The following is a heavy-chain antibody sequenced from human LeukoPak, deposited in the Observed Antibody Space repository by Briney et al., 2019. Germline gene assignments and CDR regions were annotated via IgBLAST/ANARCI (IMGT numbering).Heavy chain of an antibody. Sequence: TGGSLRLSCAAPGFTFSTYWMHWVRQAPGKGLVWVSRINSDGSTTNYADSVKGRFTISRDNAKNTLYLQMNSLRAEDTAVYYCYSDFHGYWGQGTLVTVSS. CDR3: YSDFHGY. V-gene: IGHV3-74*01. CDR2: INSDGSTT. J-gene: IGHJ4*02. D-gene: IGHD4-11*01. CDR1: GFTFSTYW.